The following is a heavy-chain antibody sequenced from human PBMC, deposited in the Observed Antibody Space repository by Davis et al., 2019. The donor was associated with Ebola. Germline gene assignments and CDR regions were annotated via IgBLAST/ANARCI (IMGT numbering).Heavy chain of an antibody. V-gene: IGHV4-39*07. D-gene: IGHD3-10*01. J-gene: IGHJ6*02. Sequence: MPSETLSLTCTVSGGSMTSATYYWSWIRQPPGKGLEWIGEINHSGITNYNPSLKSRVTISVDTSKNQFSLKLSSVTAADTAVYYCARGRDGSAYYYGMDVWGQGTTVTVSS. CDR2: INHSGIT. CDR1: GGSMTSATYY. CDR3: ARGRDGSAYYYGMDV.